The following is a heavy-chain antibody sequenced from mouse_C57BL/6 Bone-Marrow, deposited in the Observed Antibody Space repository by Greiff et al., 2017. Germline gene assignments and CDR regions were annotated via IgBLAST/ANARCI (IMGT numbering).Heavy chain of an antibody. Sequence: EVQLHQSGAELVRPGASVKLSCTASGFNIKDDYMHWVKQRPEQGLEWIGWIDPENGDTEYASKFQGKATITADTSSNTAYLQLSSLTSEDTAVYYCTTWDGGFAYWGQGTLVTVSA. J-gene: IGHJ3*01. CDR1: GFNIKDDY. V-gene: IGHV14-4*01. D-gene: IGHD2-3*01. CDR3: TTWDGGFAY. CDR2: IDPENGDT.